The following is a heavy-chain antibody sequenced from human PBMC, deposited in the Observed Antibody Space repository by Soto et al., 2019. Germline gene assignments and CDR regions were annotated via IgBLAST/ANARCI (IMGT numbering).Heavy chain of an antibody. Sequence: GSGPTLVNPTQTLTLTCTFSGFSLSTSGVGVGWIRQPPGKALEWLALIYWNDDKRYSPSLKSRLTITKDTSKNQVVLTMTNMDPVDTATYYCAHSRRDGYNHYYYYGMDVWGQGTTVTVS. D-gene: IGHD5-12*01. J-gene: IGHJ6*02. CDR2: IYWNDDK. V-gene: IGHV2-5*01. CDR3: AHSRRDGYNHYYYYGMDV. CDR1: GFSLSTSGVG.